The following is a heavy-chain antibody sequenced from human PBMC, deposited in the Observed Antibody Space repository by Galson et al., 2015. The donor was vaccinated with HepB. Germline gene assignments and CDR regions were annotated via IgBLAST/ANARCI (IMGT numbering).Heavy chain of an antibody. Sequence: SLRLSCAASGFTFSSYAMSWVRQAPGKGLEWVSAISGSGGSTYYADSVKGRFTISRDNSKNTLFLRMNSLRAEDTALYYCAKVGTPGYYYYYNVDVWGKGTTVTVSS. CDR2: ISGSGGST. CDR1: GFTFSSYA. CDR3: AKVGTPGYYYYYNVDV. V-gene: IGHV3-23*01. J-gene: IGHJ6*03. D-gene: IGHD1-14*01.